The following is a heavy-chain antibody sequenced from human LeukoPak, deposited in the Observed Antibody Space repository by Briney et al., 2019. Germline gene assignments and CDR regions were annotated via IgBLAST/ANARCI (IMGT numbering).Heavy chain of an antibody. V-gene: IGHV3-21*01. D-gene: IGHD3-10*01. CDR1: GFTFSSYS. CDR2: ISSSSSYI. CDR3: ARGKAYYYGSGSYYSDYDY. Sequence: GGSLRLSCAASGFTFSSYSMNWVRQAPGKGLEWVSSISSSSSYIKYADSVKGRFTISRDNAKNSLYLQMNSLRAEDTAVYYCARGKAYYYGSGSYYSDYDYWGQGTLVTVSS. J-gene: IGHJ4*02.